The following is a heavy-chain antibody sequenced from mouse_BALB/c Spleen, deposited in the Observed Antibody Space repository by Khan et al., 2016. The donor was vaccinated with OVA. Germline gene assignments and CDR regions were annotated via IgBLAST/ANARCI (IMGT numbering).Heavy chain of an antibody. D-gene: IGHD3-1*01. CDR3: ARGGSSGPAWFAY. CDR1: GYSITSGYF. CDR2: IRYDGNS. V-gene: IGHV3-6*02. Sequence: EVQLQESGPGLVKPSQSLSLTCSVTGYSITSGYFWNWIRQFPGNKLEWMGYIRYDGNSNYNPSLKNRISITRDTSKNPFFLKLNSVTPEDTATXYCARGGSSGPAWFAYWGQGTLVTVSA. J-gene: IGHJ3*01.